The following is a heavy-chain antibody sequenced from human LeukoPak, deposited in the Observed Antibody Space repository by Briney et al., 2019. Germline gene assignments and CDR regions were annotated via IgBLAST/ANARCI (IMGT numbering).Heavy chain of an antibody. J-gene: IGHJ4*02. CDR2: INHSGST. V-gene: IGHV4-34*01. D-gene: IGHD5-18*01. CDR3: ARGSPSHGYGFDY. CDR1: GGSFSGYY. Sequence: SETLSLTCAVYGGSFSGYYWSWIRQPPGKGLEWIGEINHSGSTNYNPSLKSRVTISVDTSKNQFSLKLSSVTAADTAVYYCARGSPSHGYGFDYWGQGTLVTVSS.